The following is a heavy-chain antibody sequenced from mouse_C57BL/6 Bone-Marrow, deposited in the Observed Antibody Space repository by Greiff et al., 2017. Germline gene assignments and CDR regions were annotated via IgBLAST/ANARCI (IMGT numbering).Heavy chain of an antibody. CDR2: IHPNSGST. CDR3: ARGYDYAMDY. V-gene: IGHV1-64*01. J-gene: IGHJ4*01. CDR1: GYTFTSYW. Sequence: QVQLQQPGAELVKPGASVKLSCKASGYTFTSYWMHWVKQRPGQGLEWIGMIHPNSGSTNYNEKFKSKATRTVDNSSSTAYMQLSSLTSEDSAVYYCARGYDYAMDYWGQGTSVTVAS.